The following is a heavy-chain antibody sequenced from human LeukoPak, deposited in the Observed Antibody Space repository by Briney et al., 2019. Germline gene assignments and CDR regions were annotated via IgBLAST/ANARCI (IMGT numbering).Heavy chain of an antibody. CDR2: IYSGGST. CDR1: GFTFSSYA. Sequence: QPGGSLRLSCAASGFTFSSYAMSWVRQAPGKGLEWVSLIYSGGSTYYADSVKGRFTISRDNSKNTLYLQMNSLRVEDTAVYYCARDRGSSSWFDPWGQGTLVTVSS. J-gene: IGHJ5*02. D-gene: IGHD6-6*01. V-gene: IGHV3-53*01. CDR3: ARDRGSSSWFDP.